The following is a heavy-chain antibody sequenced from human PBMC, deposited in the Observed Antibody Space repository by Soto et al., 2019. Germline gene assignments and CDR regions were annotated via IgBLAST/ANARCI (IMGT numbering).Heavy chain of an antibody. Sequence: TLSLTCTVSGGSISSGDYYWSWIRQPPGKGLEWIGYIYYSGSTYYNPSLKSRLTISVDTSKNQFSLKLSSATAAATAVYYCARFANCFTPKENYSCYNCMEVWDKETTVT. J-gene: IGHJ6*03. CDR1: GGSISSGDYY. D-gene: IGHD7-27*01. CDR2: IYYSGST. CDR3: ARFANCFTPKENYSCYNCMEV. V-gene: IGHV4-30-4*01.